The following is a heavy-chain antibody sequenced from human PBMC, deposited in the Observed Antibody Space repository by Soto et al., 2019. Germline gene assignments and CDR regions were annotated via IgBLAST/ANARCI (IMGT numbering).Heavy chain of an antibody. Sequence: PGGSLRLSCAASGFTFSSYEMNWVRQAPGKGLEWVSYISSSGSTIYYADSLKGRFTISRDNAKNSLYLQMNILRAEDTAVYYCASFMIVVVNDAFDNWGQGTMVTVSS. J-gene: IGHJ3*02. CDR3: ASFMIVVVNDAFDN. CDR2: ISSSGSTI. CDR1: GFTFSSYE. V-gene: IGHV3-48*03. D-gene: IGHD3-22*01.